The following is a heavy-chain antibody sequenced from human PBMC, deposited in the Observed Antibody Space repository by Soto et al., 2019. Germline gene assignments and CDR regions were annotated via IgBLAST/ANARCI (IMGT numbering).Heavy chain of an antibody. V-gene: IGHV4-30-4*01. CDR2: IFYSGST. CDR1: GGSITSDDYY. Sequence: QVQLQESGPGLVKPSQSLSLTCTVSGGSITSDDYYWSWIRQPPGRGLEWIWYIFYSGSTHYNPSLKSRFIISLDTSKNQVSLKLSSVTAADTAVYYCASANCGGDCSYRHDRYYFESWGQGTLVTVSS. J-gene: IGHJ4*02. D-gene: IGHD2-21*02. CDR3: ASANCGGDCSYRHDRYYFES.